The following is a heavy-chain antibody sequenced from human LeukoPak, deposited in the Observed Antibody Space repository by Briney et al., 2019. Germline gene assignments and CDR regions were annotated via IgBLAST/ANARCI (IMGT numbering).Heavy chain of an antibody. D-gene: IGHD4-17*01. Sequence: GGSLRLSCAASGFTFTSVWMHWFRQAPGRGLVWISRISTDGAITGYADFVKGRFTISRDNAKNTLYLQMNSLRAEDTAVYYCARDRTTVTLFDYWGQGALVTVSS. J-gene: IGHJ4*02. CDR2: ISTDGAIT. CDR1: GFTFTSVW. CDR3: ARDRTTVTLFDY. V-gene: IGHV3-74*01.